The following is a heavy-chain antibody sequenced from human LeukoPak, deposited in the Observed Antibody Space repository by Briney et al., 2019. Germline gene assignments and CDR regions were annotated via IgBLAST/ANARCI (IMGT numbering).Heavy chain of an antibody. D-gene: IGHD1-1*01. CDR2: INPSGGST. CDR3: AREGRTGTTSDAFDL. Sequence: EASVKVSCKASGYTFTNYYMHWVRQAPGQGLEWMGIINPSGGSTSYAQKLQGRVTMTRDMSTTTVYMELSSLRSEDTAVYYCAREGRTGTTSDAFDLWGQGTMVTVSS. J-gene: IGHJ3*01. CDR1: GYTFTNYY. V-gene: IGHV1-46*01.